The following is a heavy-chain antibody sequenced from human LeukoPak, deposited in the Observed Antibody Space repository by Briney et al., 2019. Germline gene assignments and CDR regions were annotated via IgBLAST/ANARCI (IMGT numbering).Heavy chain of an antibody. V-gene: IGHV3-21*01. CDR2: ISSSSSYI. CDR1: GFTFSSYG. CDR3: ARDKSIGQRLYIVVVPAAMFGVSGFDP. D-gene: IGHD2-2*01. Sequence: GGSLRLSCAASGFTFSSYGMNWVRQAPGKGLEWVSSISSSSSYIYYADSVKGRFTISRDNAKNSLYLQMNSLRAEDTAVYYCARDKSIGQRLYIVVVPAAMFGVSGFDPWGQGTLVTVSS. J-gene: IGHJ5*02.